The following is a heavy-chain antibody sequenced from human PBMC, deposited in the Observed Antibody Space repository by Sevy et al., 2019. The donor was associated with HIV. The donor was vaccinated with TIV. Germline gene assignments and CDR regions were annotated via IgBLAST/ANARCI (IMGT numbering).Heavy chain of an antibody. CDR1: AFSFNTDA. CDR2: ISGSGDST. V-gene: IGHV3-23*01. J-gene: IGHJ4*02. D-gene: IGHD3-16*01. Sequence: GGSLRLSCAASAFSFNTDAMSWVRRAPGKGLEWVSTISGSGDSTFYSDSVKGRFTISRDNSKNTLYLQMNSLRAEDTAVYYCVKPRGSFYFDYWGQGTLVTVSS. CDR3: VKPRGSFYFDY.